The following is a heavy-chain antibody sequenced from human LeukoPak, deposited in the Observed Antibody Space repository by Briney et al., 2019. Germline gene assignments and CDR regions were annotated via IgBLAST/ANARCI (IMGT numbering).Heavy chain of an antibody. CDR1: GGSFSGYY. D-gene: IGHD3-3*01. CDR2: INHSGGT. J-gene: IGHJ3*02. V-gene: IGHV4-34*01. Sequence: PSETLSLTCAVYGGSFSGYYWTWIRQPPGKGLEWIGEINHSGGTNYNPSLKSRVTISVDTSKNQFSLKLSSVTAADTAVYYCARRFASAFDIWGQGTMVTVSS. CDR3: ARRFASAFDI.